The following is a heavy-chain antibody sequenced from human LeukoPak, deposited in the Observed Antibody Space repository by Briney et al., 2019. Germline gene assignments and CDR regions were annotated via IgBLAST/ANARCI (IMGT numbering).Heavy chain of an antibody. CDR2: IYTSGST. V-gene: IGHV4-4*07. CDR3: ARPRSTSGWDGDFDY. CDR1: GGSLSNSY. J-gene: IGHJ4*02. D-gene: IGHD6-19*01. Sequence: SETLSLTCTVSGGSLSNSYWSWIRQPAGKGLEWIGRIYTSGSTNYNPSLKSRVTMSVDTSKNQFSLNLSSVTAADTAVYYCARPRSTSGWDGDFDYWGQGTLVTASS.